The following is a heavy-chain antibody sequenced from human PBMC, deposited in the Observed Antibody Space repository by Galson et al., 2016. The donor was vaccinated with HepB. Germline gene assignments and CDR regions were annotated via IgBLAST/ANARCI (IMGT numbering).Heavy chain of an antibody. V-gene: IGHV3-74*01. CDR1: RFTFSSYW. J-gene: IGHJ4*02. Sequence: SLRLSCAASRFTFSSYWMHWVRQAPGKGLVWVSRINSDESNTNYADSVKGRFTISRDNAKNTLYPQMNSLRAEDTAVYYCARGGGYYYFDYWGQGNLVTVSS. D-gene: IGHD2-21*01. CDR2: INSDESNT. CDR3: ARGGGYYYFDY.